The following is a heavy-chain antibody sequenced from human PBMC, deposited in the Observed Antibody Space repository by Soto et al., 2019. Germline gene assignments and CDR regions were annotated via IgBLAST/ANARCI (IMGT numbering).Heavy chain of an antibody. CDR2: INAGNGNT. CDR3: ARGNALWFGAFDY. J-gene: IGHJ4*02. Sequence: QVQLVQSGAEEKKPGASVKVSCKASGYTFTSYAMHWVRQTPGQRLEWMGWINAGNGNTKYSQKFQGRVTITRDTSASTAYMELSSLRSEDTAVYYCARGNALWFGAFDYWGQGTLVTVSS. V-gene: IGHV1-3*05. D-gene: IGHD3-10*01. CDR1: GYTFTSYA.